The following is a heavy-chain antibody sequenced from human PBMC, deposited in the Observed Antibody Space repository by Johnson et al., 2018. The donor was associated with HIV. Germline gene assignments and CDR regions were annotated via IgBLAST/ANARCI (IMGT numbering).Heavy chain of an antibody. J-gene: IGHJ3*02. CDR2: IRYDGSNK. D-gene: IGHD2-15*01. V-gene: IGHV3-30*02. CDR1: GFTFSSYG. Sequence: QVQLVESGGGVVQPGGSLRLSCAASGFTFSSYGMHWVRQAPGKGLEWVAFIRYDGSNKYYADSVKGRFTISRDNSKNTLYLQMNSLRAEDTAVSYCAKDRVLTGGFDIWGQGTMVTVSS. CDR3: AKDRVLTGGFDI.